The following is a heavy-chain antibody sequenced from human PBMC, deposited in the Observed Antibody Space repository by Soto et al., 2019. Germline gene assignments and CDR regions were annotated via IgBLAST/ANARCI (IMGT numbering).Heavy chain of an antibody. V-gene: IGHV5-51*01. CDR2: IYPGDSDT. CDR1: GYSLTSYW. J-gene: IGHJ6*02. CDR3: ARTGLWFGESYYYYGMDV. D-gene: IGHD3-10*01. Sequence: GESLKISCKGSGYSLTSYWIGWVRQMPGKGLEWMGIIYPGDSDTRYSPSFQGQVTISADKSISTAYLQWSSLKASDTAMYYCARTGLWFGESYYYYGMDVWGQGTTVTVSS.